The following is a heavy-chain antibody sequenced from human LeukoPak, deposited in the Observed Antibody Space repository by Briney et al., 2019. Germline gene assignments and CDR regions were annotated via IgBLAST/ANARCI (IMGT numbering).Heavy chain of an antibody. V-gene: IGHV3-30*02. D-gene: IGHD3-22*01. Sequence: GGSLRLSCAASGFTFSSYGMHWVRQAPGKGLEWVAVIWYDGSNKYYADFVKGRFTISRDNSKNTLYLQVNSLRAEDTALYYCAKRALTFDYDSTFDYWGQGALVTVSS. CDR1: GFTFSSYG. CDR3: AKRALTFDYDSTFDY. CDR2: IWYDGSNK. J-gene: IGHJ4*02.